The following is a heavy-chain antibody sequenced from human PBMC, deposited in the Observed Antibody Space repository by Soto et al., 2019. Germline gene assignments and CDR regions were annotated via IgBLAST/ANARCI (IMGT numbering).Heavy chain of an antibody. V-gene: IGHV4-31*03. CDR2: IYYSGST. CDR1: GGSISSGGYY. Sequence: QVQLQESGPGLVKPSQTLSLTCTVSGGSISSGGYYWSWIRQHPGKGLEWIGYIYYSGSTYYNPSLKSRVTISVDTSKNQFSLKLSSVTAADTAVYYCARVKLSYYYGSGSPGLSIRYYYMDVWGKGTTVTVSS. D-gene: IGHD3-10*01. CDR3: ARVKLSYYYGSGSPGLSIRYYYMDV. J-gene: IGHJ6*03.